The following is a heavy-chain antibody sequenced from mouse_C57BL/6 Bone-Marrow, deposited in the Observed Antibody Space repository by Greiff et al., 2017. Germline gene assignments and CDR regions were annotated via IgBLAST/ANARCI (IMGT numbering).Heavy chain of an antibody. CDR1: GYTFTSYW. J-gene: IGHJ3*01. Sequence: QVQLQQSGADLAKPGASVKLSCKASGYTFTSYWMHWVKQRPGQGLEWIGYINPSSGYTKYNQKFKDMATLTADKSTSTAYMQLSSLTDEDSAGYYCARGNSNDNCWGQGTLVTVTA. V-gene: IGHV1-7*01. CDR2: INPSSGYT. CDR3: ARGNSNDNC. D-gene: IGHD2-12*01.